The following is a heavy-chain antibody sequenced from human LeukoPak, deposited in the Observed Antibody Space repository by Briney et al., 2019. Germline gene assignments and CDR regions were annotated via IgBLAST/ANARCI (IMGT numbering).Heavy chain of an antibody. CDR2: INAGNDNT. Sequence: GASVKVSCTASGYTFTSYAMHWVRQAPGQRLEWMGWINAGNDNTKYSQKFQGRVTITRDTSASTAYMELSSLRSEDTAVYYCARDLGYCTGGTCYPNWFDPWGQGTLVTVSS. CDR1: GYTFTSYA. V-gene: IGHV1-3*01. CDR3: ARDLGYCTGGTCYPNWFDP. D-gene: IGHD2-15*01. J-gene: IGHJ5*02.